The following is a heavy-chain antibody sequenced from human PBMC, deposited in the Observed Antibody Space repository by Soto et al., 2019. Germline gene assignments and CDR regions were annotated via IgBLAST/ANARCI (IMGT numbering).Heavy chain of an antibody. CDR3: ARAGVLLWFGELLFGNYYYMDV. CDR2: INPSGGST. J-gene: IGHJ6*03. CDR1: GYTFNSYY. V-gene: IGHV1-46*02. Sequence: ASVKVSCKESGYTFNSYYMHWVRQAHEQGLEWMGIINPSGGSTSYAQKFQGRVTMTRDTSTSTVYMELSSLRSEDTAVYYCARAGVLLWFGELLFGNYYYMDVWGKGTTVTVSS. D-gene: IGHD3-10*01.